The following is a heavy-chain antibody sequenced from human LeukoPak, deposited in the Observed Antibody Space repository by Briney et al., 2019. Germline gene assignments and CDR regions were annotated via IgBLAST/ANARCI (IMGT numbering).Heavy chain of an antibody. CDR3: ARAPSNYPESGYLAFDL. Sequence: PGGSLRLSCAASGFPFSDYYISWIRQAPGKGLEWVSYISGSGTTIDYADSVKGRFTVSRDNAKNSLYLQMNSLRDDDTAVYYCARAPSNYPESGYLAFDLWGQGTMVTVSS. J-gene: IGHJ3*01. CDR2: ISGSGTTI. D-gene: IGHD3-3*01. V-gene: IGHV3-11*04. CDR1: GFPFSDYY.